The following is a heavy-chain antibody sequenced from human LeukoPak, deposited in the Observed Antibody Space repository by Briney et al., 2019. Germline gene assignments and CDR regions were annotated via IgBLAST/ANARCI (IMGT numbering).Heavy chain of an antibody. J-gene: IGHJ4*02. CDR1: GFTFSSYA. Sequence: GRSLRLSCAASGFTFSSYAMHWVRQAPGKGLEWVAVISYDGSNKYYVDSVKGRFTISRDNSKNTLYLQMNSLRAEDTAVHYCAREFGELSSDYWGQGTLVTVSS. CDR2: ISYDGSNK. V-gene: IGHV3-30*01. D-gene: IGHD3-10*01. CDR3: AREFGELSSDY.